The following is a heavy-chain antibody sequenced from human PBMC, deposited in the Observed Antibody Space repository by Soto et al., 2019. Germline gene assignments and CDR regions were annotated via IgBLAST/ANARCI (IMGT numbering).Heavy chain of an antibody. D-gene: IGHD3-3*01. Sequence: QVQLVQSGAEVRKPGASVKVSCKSSGYTFTAYGLSWVRQAPGQGLEGMGWISGNNVDTKYAQRFQGRVTMTTDTSTSTAYMELRSLRSDDTAVYYCARRMGRFLQWLFDYWGQGTLVTVSS. CDR3: ARRMGRFLQWLFDY. CDR1: GYTFTAYG. V-gene: IGHV1-18*04. J-gene: IGHJ4*02. CDR2: ISGNNVDT.